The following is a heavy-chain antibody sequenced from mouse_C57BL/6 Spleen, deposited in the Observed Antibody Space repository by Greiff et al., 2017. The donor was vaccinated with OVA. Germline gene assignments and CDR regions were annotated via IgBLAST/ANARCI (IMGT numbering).Heavy chain of an antibody. CDR2: IYPRSGNT. Sequence: QVQLQQSGAELARPGASVKLSCKASGYTFTSYGISWVKQRTGQGLEWIGEIYPRSGNTYYNEKFKGKATLTADKSSSTAYMELRSLTSEDSAVYFCARSAIYYGSSYENYYAMDYWGQGTSVTVSS. CDR1: GYTFTSYG. CDR3: ARSAIYYGSSYENYYAMDY. D-gene: IGHD1-1*01. V-gene: IGHV1-81*01. J-gene: IGHJ4*01.